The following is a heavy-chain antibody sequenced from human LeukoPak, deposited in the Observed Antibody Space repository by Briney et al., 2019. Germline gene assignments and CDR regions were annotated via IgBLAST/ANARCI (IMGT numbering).Heavy chain of an antibody. CDR1: GFTFSSYA. J-gene: IGHJ4*02. CDR2: ISGSGGGSGGST. D-gene: IGHD6-13*01. Sequence: PGGSLRLSCAASGFTFSSYAMSWVRQAPGKGLEWVSVSVISGSGGGSGGSTYYADSVKGRFTISRDDSKNTLYLQMNNLRVEDTAVYYCAKHRSGIAASGSNYWGQGTLVSASS. CDR3: AKHRSGIAASGSNY. V-gene: IGHV3-23*01.